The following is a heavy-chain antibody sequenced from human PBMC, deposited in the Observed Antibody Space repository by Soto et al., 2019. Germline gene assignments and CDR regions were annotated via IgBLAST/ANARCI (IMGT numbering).Heavy chain of an antibody. CDR3: ARDPTANDAFDI. D-gene: IGHD2-21*02. CDR2: ISSSGSTI. CDR1: GFTFSDYY. V-gene: IGHV3-11*01. J-gene: IGHJ3*02. Sequence: PGGSLRLSCAASGFTFSDYYMSWIRQAPGKGLEWVSYISSSGSTIYYADSVKGRFTISRDNAKNSLYLQMNSPRAEDTAVYYWARDPTANDAFDIWGQGTMVTVSS.